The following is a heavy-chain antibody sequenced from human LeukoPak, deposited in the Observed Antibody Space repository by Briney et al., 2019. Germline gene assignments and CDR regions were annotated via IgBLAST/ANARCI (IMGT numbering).Heavy chain of an antibody. J-gene: IGHJ4*02. Sequence: GGSLRLSCVASGFTFSYAAMNWVRQTPGKGLQWVSLISASGGNTYYADSVKGRFTISRDNSKNTLYLQMNSLRADDTAVYYCAKDIQCAYWGRGTLVVVSS. CDR2: ISASGGNT. D-gene: IGHD2-21*01. CDR1: GFTFSYAA. CDR3: AKDIQCAY. V-gene: IGHV3-23*01.